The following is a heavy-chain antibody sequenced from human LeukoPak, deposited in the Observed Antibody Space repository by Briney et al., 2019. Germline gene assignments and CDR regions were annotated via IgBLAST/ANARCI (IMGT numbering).Heavy chain of an antibody. J-gene: IGHJ6*03. CDR2: INHSGST. V-gene: IGHV4-34*01. CDR1: GGSFSGYY. CDR3: ARPKRSYYYYYMDV. Sequence: SETLSLTCAVYGGSFSGYYWSWIRQPPGQGLEWIGEINHSGSTNYNPSLKSRVTISVDTSKNQFSLKLSSVTAADTAVYYCARPKRSYYYYYMDVWGKGTTVTISS.